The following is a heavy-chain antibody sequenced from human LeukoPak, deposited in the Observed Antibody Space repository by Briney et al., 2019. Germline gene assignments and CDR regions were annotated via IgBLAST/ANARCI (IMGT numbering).Heavy chain of an antibody. D-gene: IGHD3-16*02. Sequence: GGSLRLSCAASGFTLSSYAMSWVRQAPGKGLEWVSAISGSGGRTYYADSVEGRFTISRDNSKNTLYLQMNSLRAEDTAVYYCAKEAYDYVWGSYRLDPQGYFDYWGQGTLVTVSS. V-gene: IGHV3-23*01. CDR3: AKEAYDYVWGSYRLDPQGYFDY. CDR1: GFTLSSYA. J-gene: IGHJ4*02. CDR2: ISGSGGRT.